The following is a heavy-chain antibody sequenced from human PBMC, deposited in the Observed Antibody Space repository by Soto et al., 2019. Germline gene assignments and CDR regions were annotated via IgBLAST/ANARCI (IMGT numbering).Heavy chain of an antibody. CDR1: GGSISSSSYY. CDR2: IYYSGST. Sequence: ETLSLTCTVSGGSISSSSYYWGWIRQPPGKGLEWIGSIYYSGSTYYNPSLKSRVTISVDTSKNQFSLKLSSVTAADTAVYYCARLDWNYFWFDPWGQGTLVTVSS. D-gene: IGHD1-7*01. CDR3: ARLDWNYFWFDP. V-gene: IGHV4-39*01. J-gene: IGHJ5*02.